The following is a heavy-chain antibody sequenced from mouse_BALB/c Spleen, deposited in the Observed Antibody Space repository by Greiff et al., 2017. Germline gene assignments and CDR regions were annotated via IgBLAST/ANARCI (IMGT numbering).Heavy chain of an antibody. CDR2: ISYDGSN. J-gene: IGHJ3*01. V-gene: IGHV3-6*02. CDR1: GYSITSGYY. CDR3: ARDGDYDAWFAY. D-gene: IGHD2-4*01. Sequence: EVQLQESGPGLVKPSQSLSLTCSVTGYSITSGYYWNWIRQFPGNKLEWMGYISYDGSNNYNPSLKNRISITRDTSKNQFFLKLNSVTTEDTATYYCARDGDYDAWFAYWGQGTLVTVSA.